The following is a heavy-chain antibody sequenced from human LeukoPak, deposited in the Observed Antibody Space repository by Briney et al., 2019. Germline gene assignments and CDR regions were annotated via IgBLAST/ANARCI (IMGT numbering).Heavy chain of an antibody. CDR1: GYTLTELS. Sequence: VASVKVSCKVSGYTLTELSMHWVRQAPGKGLEWMGGFDPEDGETIYAQKFQGRVTMTEDTSTDTAYMELSSLRSEDTAVYYCATGAVTANYNYYGMDVWGQGTTVTVSS. CDR3: ATGAVTANYNYYGMDV. CDR2: FDPEDGET. D-gene: IGHD2-21*02. J-gene: IGHJ6*02. V-gene: IGHV1-24*01.